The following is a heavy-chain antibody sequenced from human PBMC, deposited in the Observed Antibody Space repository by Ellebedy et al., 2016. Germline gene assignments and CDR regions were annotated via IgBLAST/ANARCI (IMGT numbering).Heavy chain of an antibody. V-gene: IGHV4-59*01. D-gene: IGHD3-3*01. CDR2: IYYSGST. Sequence: SETLSLTCTVSGGSISSYYWSWIRQPPGKGLEWIGYIYYSGSTNYNPSLKSRVTISVDTSKNQFSLKLSSVTAADTAVYYCARVGDFGVVDAFDIWGQGTMVTVSS. J-gene: IGHJ3*02. CDR3: ARVGDFGVVDAFDI. CDR1: GGSISSYY.